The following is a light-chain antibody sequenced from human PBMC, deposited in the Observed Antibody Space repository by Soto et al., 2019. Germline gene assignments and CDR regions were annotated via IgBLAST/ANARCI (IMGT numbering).Light chain of an antibody. V-gene: IGKV2-30*01. CDR1: QSLLYSDGNTY. Sequence: DVVMTQSPLSLPVTLGQPASISCRSSQSLLYSDGNTYLSWFQQRPGQSPRRLIYKVSNRDSGVPDRFSGSGSGTDFTMKISRVEAEDVGVYYCMQGTYWPARTGGQRTKVEIK. CDR2: KVS. CDR3: MQGTYWPART. J-gene: IGKJ1*01.